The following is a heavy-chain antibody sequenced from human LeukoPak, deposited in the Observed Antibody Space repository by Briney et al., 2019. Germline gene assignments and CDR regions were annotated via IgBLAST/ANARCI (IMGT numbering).Heavy chain of an antibody. D-gene: IGHD3-22*01. CDR2: IYYSGST. Sequence: WIGYIYYSGSTYYNPSLKSRVTISVDTSKNQFSLKLSSVTAADTAVYYCARVVISGDAFDIWGQGTMVTVSS. J-gene: IGHJ3*02. V-gene: IGHV4-30-4*01. CDR3: ARVVISGDAFDI.